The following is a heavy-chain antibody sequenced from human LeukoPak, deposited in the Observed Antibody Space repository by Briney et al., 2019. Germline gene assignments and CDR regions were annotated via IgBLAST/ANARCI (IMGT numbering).Heavy chain of an antibody. CDR2: IDSNGGGA. CDR1: GFXFNIYW. D-gene: IGHD6-13*01. V-gene: IGHV3-74*03. J-gene: IGHJ4*02. Sequence: GGSLRLSCGTSGFXFNIYWMQWVRQVPGKGLVWVSRIDSNGGGATYADSVKGRFTTSRDNGNNTMYLQMNSLRAEDTAIYYCARAKYSSRWSLDYWGQGALVTVSS. CDR3: ARAKYSSRWSLDY.